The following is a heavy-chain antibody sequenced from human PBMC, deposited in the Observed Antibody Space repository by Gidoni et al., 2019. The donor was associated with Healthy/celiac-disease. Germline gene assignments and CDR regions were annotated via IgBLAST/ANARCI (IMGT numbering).Heavy chain of an antibody. Sequence: EVQLEESVGGLVKPGVSRRLSSAASGITFRSSSTNWVRQAPGKGLEWVSSISSSSSYIYYADSVKGRFTISRDNAKNSRYLQMNSLRAEDTAVYYCARAGAYGGNPRISYYYGMDVWGQGTTVTVSS. CDR2: ISSSSSYI. V-gene: IGHV3-21*01. CDR3: ARAGAYGGNPRISYYYGMDV. J-gene: IGHJ6*02. D-gene: IGHD4-17*01. CDR1: GITFRSSS.